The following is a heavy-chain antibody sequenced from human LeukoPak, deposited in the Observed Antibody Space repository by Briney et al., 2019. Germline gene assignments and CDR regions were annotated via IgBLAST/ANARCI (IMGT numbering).Heavy chain of an antibody. CDR3: ARVDTAMGSGRYYYYMDV. J-gene: IGHJ6*03. CDR2: IIPIFGTA. D-gene: IGHD5-18*01. Sequence: SVRVSCKASGGTFSSYAISWVRQAPGQGLEWMGGIIPIFGTANYAQKFQGRVTITADESTSTAYMELSSLRSEDTAVYYCARVDTAMGSGRYYYYMDVWGKGTTVTVSS. V-gene: IGHV1-69*13. CDR1: GGTFSSYA.